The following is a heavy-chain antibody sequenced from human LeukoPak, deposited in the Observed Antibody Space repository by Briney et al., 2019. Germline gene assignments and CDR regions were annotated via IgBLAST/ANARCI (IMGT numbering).Heavy chain of an antibody. CDR2: INWNGNSR. V-gene: IGHV3-20*04. CDR3: ARDGRYDFWSGSSSYFDD. J-gene: IGHJ4*02. D-gene: IGHD3-3*01. Sequence: GGSLRLSCAASGFTFDDYGMSWVRQAPGKGLEWVSGINWNGNSRGYADSLKGRFTISRDNAKNSLYLQMNSLRAKDTALYYCARDGRYDFWSGSSSYFDDWGQGTLVTVSS. CDR1: GFTFDDYG.